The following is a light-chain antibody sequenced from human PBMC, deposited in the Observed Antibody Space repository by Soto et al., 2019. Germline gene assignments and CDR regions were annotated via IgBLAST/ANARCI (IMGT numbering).Light chain of an antibody. Sequence: EIVLTQSPGILSLSPGERASLSCGASQSISSSFLALYQQKPGQAPRLLIYGASSRATGIPDRFSGTGSETDFTLTISRLEPEDFAVYYCQKYDNSPITFGQGTRLEIK. J-gene: IGKJ5*01. CDR2: GAS. V-gene: IGKV3-20*01. CDR3: QKYDNSPIT. CDR1: QSISSSF.